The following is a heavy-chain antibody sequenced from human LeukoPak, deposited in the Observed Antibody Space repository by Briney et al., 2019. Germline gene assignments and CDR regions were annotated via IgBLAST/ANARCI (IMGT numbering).Heavy chain of an antibody. D-gene: IGHD2-2*01. J-gene: IGHJ6*02. Sequence: PGGSLRLSCAASGFTVSSNYMSWVRQAPGKGLEWVSVIYSGGSTYYADSVEGRFTISRDNSKNTLYLQMNSLRAEDTAVYYCAAVITSWHGPYYYYYGMDVWGQGTTVTVSS. V-gene: IGHV3-53*01. CDR3: AAVITSWHGPYYYYYGMDV. CDR2: IYSGGST. CDR1: GFTVSSNY.